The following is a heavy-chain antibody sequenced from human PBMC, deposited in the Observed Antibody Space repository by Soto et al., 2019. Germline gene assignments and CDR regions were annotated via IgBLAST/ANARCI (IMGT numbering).Heavy chain of an antibody. CDR2: ISGSGGST. J-gene: IGHJ5*02. D-gene: IGHD2-15*01. V-gene: IGHV3-23*01. CDR3: AKEGGGIVVVVAAFAWFDP. Sequence: EVQLLESGGGLVQPGGSLRLSCAASGFTFSSYAMSWVRQAPGQGLEWVSAISGSGGSTYYADSVKGRFTISSDNSKNTLYRQMTSLRAADTAVYSCAKEGGGIVVVVAAFAWFDPWGQGTLVTVSS. CDR1: GFTFSSYA.